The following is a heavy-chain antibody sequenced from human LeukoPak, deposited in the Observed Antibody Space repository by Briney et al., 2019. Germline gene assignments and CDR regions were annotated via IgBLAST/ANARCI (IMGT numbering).Heavy chain of an antibody. J-gene: IGHJ4*02. CDR2: IYPVSGSS. CDR3: ARETAVHGGIEF. Sequence: SQTLSLTCSVSGDSISSGYFYWNWIRQPAGKGVEWIGRIYPVSGSSSYNHSLQSRATILEDRSRNQFSLKLSAVTASDTALYYCARETAVHGGIEFWGQGIQVTVSS. D-gene: IGHD3-10*01. V-gene: IGHV4-61*02. CDR1: GDSISSGYFY.